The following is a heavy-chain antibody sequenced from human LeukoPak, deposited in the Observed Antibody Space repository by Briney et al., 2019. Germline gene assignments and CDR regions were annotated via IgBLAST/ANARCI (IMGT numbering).Heavy chain of an antibody. Sequence: GGSLRLSCAASGFTCSNFGMHWVRQAPGKGREWVAFIRCDGTNKYYADSVKGRFTISRDDSKNTLYLQMNGLRPEDTAVYYCAKENSGWYYFDYWGQGTLVTVSS. CDR1: GFTCSNFG. J-gene: IGHJ4*02. CDR3: AKENSGWYYFDY. D-gene: IGHD6-19*01. V-gene: IGHV3-30*02. CDR2: IRCDGTNK.